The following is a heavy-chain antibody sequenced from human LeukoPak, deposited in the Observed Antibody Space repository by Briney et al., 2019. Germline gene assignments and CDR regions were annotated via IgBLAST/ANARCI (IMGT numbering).Heavy chain of an antibody. CDR1: GFTFNSYA. V-gene: IGHV3-30-3*01. D-gene: IGHD2-15*01. CDR3: ARGGGVVASPY. CDR2: ISYDGSNK. Sequence: PGGSLRLSCAASGFTFNSYAMHWVRQAPGKGLEWVAIISYDGSNKYYADSVKGRFTISRDNAKNSVYLQMNSLRAEDTAVYYCARGGGVVASPYWGQGTLVTVSS. J-gene: IGHJ4*02.